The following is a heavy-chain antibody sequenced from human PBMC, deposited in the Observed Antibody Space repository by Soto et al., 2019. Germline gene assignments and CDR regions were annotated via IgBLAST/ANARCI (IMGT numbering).Heavy chain of an antibody. J-gene: IGHJ5*01. V-gene: IGHV4-39*01. CDR2: VYYSGGA. Sequence: QLQLHESGPGLVKPSETLSLTCAVSGVSIHNSHSFWARIRQPPGKGLEFIGSVYYSGGANYNPSLKSRVTISVDTSKNQLSLRVNSVTAADTAVYYCGRVVEGATRHTDFDSWGQGTLVTVSS. D-gene: IGHD2-15*01. CDR3: GRVVEGATRHTDFDS. CDR1: GVSIHNSHSF.